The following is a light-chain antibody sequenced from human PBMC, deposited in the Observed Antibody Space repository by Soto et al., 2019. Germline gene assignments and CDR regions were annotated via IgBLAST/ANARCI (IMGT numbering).Light chain of an antibody. Sequence: ALTQPRSVSGSPGQSVTISCTGTSSDVGGYNYVSWYQQHPGKGPKLMVYDVNKRPSGVPDRFSGSKSGNTASLTISGLQAEDEADYYCSSYTSSSTYVFGTGTKVTVL. CDR3: SSYTSSSTYV. J-gene: IGLJ1*01. CDR2: DVN. V-gene: IGLV2-11*01. CDR1: SSDVGGYNY.